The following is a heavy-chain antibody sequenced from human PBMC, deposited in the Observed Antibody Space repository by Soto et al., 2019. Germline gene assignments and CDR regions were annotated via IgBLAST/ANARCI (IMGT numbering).Heavy chain of an antibody. CDR2: ISAYNGNT. V-gene: IGHV1-18*01. CDR3: ARGSGVTVAGTGGFDY. CDR1: GYTFTSYG. J-gene: IGHJ4*02. Sequence: QVQLVQSGAEVKKPGASVKVSCKASGYTFTSYGISWVRQAPGQGLEWMGWISAYNGNTNYAQKLQGRVTMTTDTSTSTAYRELRRRRSDDTAVYYGARGSGVTVAGTGGFDYWGQGTLVTVSS. D-gene: IGHD6-19*01.